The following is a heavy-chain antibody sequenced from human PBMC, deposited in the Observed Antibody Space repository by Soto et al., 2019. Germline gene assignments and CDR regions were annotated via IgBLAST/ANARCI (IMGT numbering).Heavy chain of an antibody. J-gene: IGHJ4*02. V-gene: IGHV1-2*04. CDR2: INPNSGGT. CDR3: ARGDTAMVTGYFDY. D-gene: IGHD5-18*01. CDR1: GYTFTGYY. Sequence: QVQLVQSGAEVKKPGASVKVSCKASGYTFTGYYMHWVRQAPGQGLEWMGWINPNSGGTNYAQKFQGWVTMTRDNTHRTSHMEVSRPRSDGTAVYYCARGDTAMVTGYFDYWGQGTLVTVSS.